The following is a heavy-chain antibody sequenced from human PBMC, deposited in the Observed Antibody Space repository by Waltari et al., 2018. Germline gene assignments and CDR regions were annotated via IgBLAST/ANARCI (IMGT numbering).Heavy chain of an antibody. CDR1: GGSISSYY. D-gene: IGHD2-2*02. J-gene: IGHJ5*02. CDR3: AREQIVVPAAILWWFDP. V-gene: IGHV4-4*07. CDR2: IYTSGST. Sequence: QVQLQESGPGLVKPSETLSLTCTVSGGSISSYYWSWIRQPAGKGLEWIGRIYTSGSTNYNPSLKSRVTMSGDTSKNQFSLKLSSVTAADTAVYYCAREQIVVPAAILWWFDPWGQGTLVTVSS.